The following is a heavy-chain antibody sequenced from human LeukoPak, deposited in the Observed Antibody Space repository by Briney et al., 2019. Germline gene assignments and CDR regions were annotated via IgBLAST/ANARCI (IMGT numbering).Heavy chain of an antibody. CDR2: IYYSGST. CDR3: ARHLWFGGYDAFDI. J-gene: IGHJ3*02. CDR1: GGSISSYY. V-gene: IGHV4-59*08. D-gene: IGHD3-10*01. Sequence: SETLSLTCTVSGGSISSYYWSWIRQPPGKGLEWIGYIYYSGSTNYNPSLKSRVTISVDTSKNQFSLKLSSVTAADTAAYYCARHLWFGGYDAFDIWGQGTMVTVSS.